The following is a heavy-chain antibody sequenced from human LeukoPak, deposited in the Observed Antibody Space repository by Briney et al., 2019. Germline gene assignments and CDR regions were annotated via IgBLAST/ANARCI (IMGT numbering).Heavy chain of an antibody. Sequence: GGSLRLSCAASGFTFSSFWIYWVRHAPGKGLVWVSRIKSDGCETIYADSVKGRFTISRHIAKNTLYVQMDSLRAEDRAVYYCARVRMGDNFNPFDYWGQGTLVTVSS. D-gene: IGHD3-16*01. CDR1: GFTFSSFW. CDR3: ARVRMGDNFNPFDY. CDR2: IKSDGCET. J-gene: IGHJ4*02. V-gene: IGHV3-74*01.